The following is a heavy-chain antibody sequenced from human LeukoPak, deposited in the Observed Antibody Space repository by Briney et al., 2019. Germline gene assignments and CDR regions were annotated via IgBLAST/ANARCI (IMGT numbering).Heavy chain of an antibody. CDR1: EFIFSTYG. J-gene: IGHJ4*02. CDR2: IKEDGSEK. D-gene: IGHD6-13*01. V-gene: IGHV3-7*05. Sequence: PGRSLRLSCAASEFIFSTYGMHWVRQAPGKGLEWVANIKEDGSEKYYVDSVKGRFTISRDNAENSLYLQMNSLRAEDTAVYYCAREIGSAARGRWGQGTLVTVSS. CDR3: AREIGSAARGR.